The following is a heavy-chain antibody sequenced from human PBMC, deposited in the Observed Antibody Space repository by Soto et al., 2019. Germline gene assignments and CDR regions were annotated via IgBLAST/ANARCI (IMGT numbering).Heavy chain of an antibody. J-gene: IGHJ4*02. CDR2: LSGSGGRT. V-gene: IGHV3-23*01. D-gene: IGHD3-10*01. CDR1: GFAFSSFA. CDR3: AARRATLRETPLGPEY. Sequence: RRLSCAASGFAFSSFAMSWVRQAPGKGLEWVSGLSGSGGRTYYADSVKGRFTISRDNSKNTLYLQVNSLRAEDTAFYYCAARRATLRETPLGPEYWGQGXLVTVYS.